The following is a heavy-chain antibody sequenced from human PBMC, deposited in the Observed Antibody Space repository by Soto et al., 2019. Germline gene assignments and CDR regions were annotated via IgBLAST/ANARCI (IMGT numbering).Heavy chain of an antibody. D-gene: IGHD5-12*01. J-gene: IGHJ5*02. CDR2: IYYSGST. CDR3: ARDRAQRLKGFDP. V-gene: IGHV4-59*01. Sequence: VSGCSISNYGYNWIRLPPGKGLEWIGYIYYSGSTNYNPSLKSRVTISVDTSKNQFSLKLSSVTAADTAVYYCARDRAQRLKGFDPWGQGTLVTVSS. CDR1: GCSISNYG.